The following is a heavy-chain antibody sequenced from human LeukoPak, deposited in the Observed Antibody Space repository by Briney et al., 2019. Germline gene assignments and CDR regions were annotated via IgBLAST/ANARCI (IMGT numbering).Heavy chain of an antibody. D-gene: IGHD4-23*01. J-gene: IGHJ4*02. CDR1: GFTFTNYA. CDR2: ISYDGSNK. CDR3: ARGARRGDDYGGFFDY. V-gene: IGHV3-30*04. Sequence: PGGSLRLSCAASGFTFTNYAMHWVRQAPGKGLEWVAVISYDGSNKDYADSVKGRFTISRDNSKNTLNLQMNSLRTEDTAVYYCARGARRGDDYGGFFDYWGQGTLVTVSS.